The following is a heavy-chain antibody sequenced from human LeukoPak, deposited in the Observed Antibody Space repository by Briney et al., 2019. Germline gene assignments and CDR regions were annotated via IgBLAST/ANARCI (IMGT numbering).Heavy chain of an antibody. CDR2: INHSGST. CDR3: ARGGYSSGWWGPLGGLHY. Sequence: PSETLSLTGAVYGGSFSGYYWSWIRQPPGNGLDWIGEINHSGSTNYNPSLKSRVTISVDTSKNQFSLKLSSVTAADTAVYYCARGGYSSGWWGPLGGLHYWGQGTLVTVSS. CDR1: GGSFSGYY. V-gene: IGHV4-34*01. J-gene: IGHJ4*02. D-gene: IGHD6-19*01.